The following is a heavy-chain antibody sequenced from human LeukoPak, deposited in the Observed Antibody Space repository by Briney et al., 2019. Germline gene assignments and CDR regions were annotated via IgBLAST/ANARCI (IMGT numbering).Heavy chain of an antibody. CDR2: ISAYSGNT. J-gene: IGHJ4*02. V-gene: IGHV1-18*04. D-gene: IGHD6-13*01. CDR3: ARDLSALAAGDY. Sequence: ASVKVSCKASGYTFTSYGISWVRQAPGQGLEWMGWISAYSGNTNYAQQLQGRVTMTTDTSTSTAYMELRSLRSDDTAVYYCARDLSALAAGDYWGQGTLVTVSS. CDR1: GYTFTSYG.